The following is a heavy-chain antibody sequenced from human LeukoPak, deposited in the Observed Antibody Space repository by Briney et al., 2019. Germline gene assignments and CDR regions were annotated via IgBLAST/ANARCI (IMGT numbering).Heavy chain of an antibody. CDR1: GFTFSSYW. CDR3: ARDDGGRYFDY. J-gene: IGHJ4*02. CDR2: ITSSSSYI. Sequence: PGGSLRLSCAASGFTFSSYWMSWVRQAPGKGLEWVSSITSSSSYIYYADSVKGRFTISRDNAKNSLYLRMNSLRAEDTAVYYCARDDGGRYFDYWGQGTLVTVSS. D-gene: IGHD3-16*01. V-gene: IGHV3-21*01.